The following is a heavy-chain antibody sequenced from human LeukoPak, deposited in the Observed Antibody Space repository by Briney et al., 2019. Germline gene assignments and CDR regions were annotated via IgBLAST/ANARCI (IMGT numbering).Heavy chain of an antibody. D-gene: IGHD6-19*01. CDR1: GYTFTSYA. J-gene: IGHJ4*02. Sequence: ASVKVSCKASGYTFTSYAMHWVRQAPGQRLEWMGWINAGNGNTKYSRKFQGRVTITRDTSASTAYMELSSLRSEDTAVYYCARGVGQWLVLGYWGQGTLVTVSS. CDR3: ARGVGQWLVLGY. V-gene: IGHV1-3*01. CDR2: INAGNGNT.